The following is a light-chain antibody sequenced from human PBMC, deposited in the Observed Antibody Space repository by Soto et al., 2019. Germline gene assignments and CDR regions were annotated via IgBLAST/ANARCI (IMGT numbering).Light chain of an antibody. J-gene: IGKJ4*01. CDR1: QSIGKSY. CDR2: GAS. CDR3: QQYAESPLT. V-gene: IGKV3-20*01. Sequence: ETVLTQSPGTVSLSPGESATLSCRASQSIGKSYLAWFQHKPGQAPRLLIYGASTRATGIPDRFLGSGSGTDFTLTVSRLESEDFAVYYCQQYAESPLTFGGGTKVEIK.